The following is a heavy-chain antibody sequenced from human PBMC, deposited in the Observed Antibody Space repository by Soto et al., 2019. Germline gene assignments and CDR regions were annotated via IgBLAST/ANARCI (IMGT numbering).Heavy chain of an antibody. Sequence: PSETLSLTCAVSGGSISSGGYSWTWIRQPPGKGLEWVGYIYHSGSTYYNPSLKSRVTISVDTSKNQFSLKLSSVTAADTAVYYCARRDCGGDCYPSNFDYWGQGTLVTVSS. D-gene: IGHD2-21*02. CDR3: ARRDCGGDCYPSNFDY. V-gene: IGHV4-30-2*01. CDR1: GGSISSGGYS. J-gene: IGHJ4*02. CDR2: IYHSGST.